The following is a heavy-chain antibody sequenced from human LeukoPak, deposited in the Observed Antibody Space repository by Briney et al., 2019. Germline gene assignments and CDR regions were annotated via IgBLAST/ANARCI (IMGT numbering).Heavy chain of an antibody. CDR3: ARERDGRFFDY. CDR2: INQDGSEK. J-gene: IGHJ4*02. CDR1: GLIFRSYW. Sequence: GGSLRLSCEASGLIFRSYWMSWVRQAPGKGLEWVANINQDGSEKYFVDSVRGRFTISRGNAKNSLHLQMNTLRAEDTAVYYCARERDGRFFDYWGQGTLVSVSS. V-gene: IGHV3-7*01. D-gene: IGHD5-24*01.